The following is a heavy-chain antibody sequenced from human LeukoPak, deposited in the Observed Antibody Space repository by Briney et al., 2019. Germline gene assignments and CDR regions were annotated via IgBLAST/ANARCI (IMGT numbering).Heavy chain of an antibody. CDR1: GGSISGSSYY. CDR2: IYYSGST. J-gene: IGHJ1*01. V-gene: IGHV4-39*07. CDR3: ARARIAARRDTRGGYFQH. D-gene: IGHD6-6*01. Sequence: PSETLSLTCTVSGGSISGSSYYWGWIRQPPGKGLEWIGSIYYSGSTYYNPSLKGRVTISVDTSKNQFSLKLSSVTAADTAVYYCARARIAARRDTRGGYFQHWGQGTMVTVSS.